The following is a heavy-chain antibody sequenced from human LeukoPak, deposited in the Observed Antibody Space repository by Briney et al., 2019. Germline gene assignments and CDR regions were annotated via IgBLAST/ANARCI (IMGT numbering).Heavy chain of an antibody. D-gene: IGHD3-3*01. CDR2: IYYSGGT. Sequence: SETLSLTCTVSGGSISSYYWSWIRQPPGKGLEWIGYIYYSGGTNYNPSLKSRVTISVDTSKNQFSLKLSSVTAADTAVYYCARLGELVFWSGPHPYYYYGMDVWGQGTLVTVSS. CDR3: ARLGELVFWSGPHPYYYYGMDV. J-gene: IGHJ6*02. V-gene: IGHV4-59*01. CDR1: GGSISSYY.